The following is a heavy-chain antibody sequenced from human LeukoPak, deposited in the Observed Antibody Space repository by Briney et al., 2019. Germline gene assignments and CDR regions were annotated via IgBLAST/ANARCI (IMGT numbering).Heavy chain of an antibody. CDR2: IIPIFGTA. D-gene: IGHD2-15*01. V-gene: IGHV1-69*13. Sequence: SVKVSCKASGGTFSSYAISWVRQAPGQGLEWMGGIIPIFGTANYAQKFQGRVTITADESTSTAYMELSSLRSEDTAVYYCARDVVRLGYSRLDYWGQGTLVTVSS. J-gene: IGHJ4*02. CDR1: GGTFSSYA. CDR3: ARDVVRLGYSRLDY.